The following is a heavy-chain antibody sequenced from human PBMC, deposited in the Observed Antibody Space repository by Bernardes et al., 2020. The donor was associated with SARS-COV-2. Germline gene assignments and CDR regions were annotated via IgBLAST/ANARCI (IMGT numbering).Heavy chain of an antibody. D-gene: IGHD3-22*01. CDR2: IFYSGTT. Sequence: SETLSLTCTVSYGSINDYYWSWIRQPPGKGLEWIGYIFYSGTTKYNPSLKSRLTMSVDTSKSQFSLRLSSVTAAETAVYYCAALGHYYETSGSTPLWGQGTLVTVSS. CDR3: AALGHYYETSGSTPL. J-gene: IGHJ4*02. V-gene: IGHV4-59*01. CDR1: YGSINDYY.